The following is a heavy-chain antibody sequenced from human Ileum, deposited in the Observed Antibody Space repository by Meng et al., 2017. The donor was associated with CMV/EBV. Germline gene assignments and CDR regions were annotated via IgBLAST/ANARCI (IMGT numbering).Heavy chain of an antibody. CDR1: YTFKTYG. J-gene: IGHJ4*02. V-gene: IGHV1-18*01. CDR2: ISTYNGNT. Sequence: YTFKTYGISWVRQAPGQGLEWMGWISTYNGNTNYAQKFRDRVTMTTDTSTNTVSMELASLTSDDTAVYYCARAVDYYDSAAHFLYDFWGQGILVTVSS. CDR3: ARAVDYYDSAAHFLYDF. D-gene: IGHD3-22*01.